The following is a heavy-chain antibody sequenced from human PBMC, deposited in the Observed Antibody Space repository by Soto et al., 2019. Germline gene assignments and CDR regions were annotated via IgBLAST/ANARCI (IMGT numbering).Heavy chain of an antibody. J-gene: IGHJ3*02. CDR3: ARVITWRPYYYGSGTYDAFDI. CDR1: GYTFTSYG. CDR2: ISAYNGNT. V-gene: IGHV1-18*01. D-gene: IGHD3-10*01. Sequence: ASVKVSCKASGYTFTSYGISWVRQAPGQGLEWMGWISAYNGNTNYAQKLQGRVTMTTDTSTSTAYMELRSLRSADTAVYYCARVITWRPYYYGSGTYDAFDIWGQGTMVPVSS.